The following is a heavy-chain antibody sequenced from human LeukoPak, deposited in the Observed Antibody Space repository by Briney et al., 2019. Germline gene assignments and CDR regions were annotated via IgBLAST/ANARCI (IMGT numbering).Heavy chain of an antibody. CDR3: ARESNGGYHSGGPKY. V-gene: IGHV3-30*02. J-gene: IGHJ4*02. CDR1: GFALSIYG. CDR2: VRYDGSNE. Sequence: GGSLRLSCIASGFALSIYGMHWVRQAPGKGRDWVAFVRYDGSNEYYADSVKGRFTISRDNSKNTLYLQMNSLRVEDTAVYSCARESNGGYHSGGPKYWGLGTLVTVSS. D-gene: IGHD5-12*01.